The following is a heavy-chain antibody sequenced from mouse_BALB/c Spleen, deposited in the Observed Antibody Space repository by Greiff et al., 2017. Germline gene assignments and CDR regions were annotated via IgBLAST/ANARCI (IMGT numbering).Heavy chain of an antibody. Sequence: VQLQQSGAELVRSGASVKLSCTASGFNIKDYYMHWVKQRPEQGLEWIGWIDPENGDTEYAPKFQGKATMTADKSSNTAYLQLSSLTSEGTAVYYCNADDSSGYDAMDYWGQGTSVTVSS. CDR2: IDPENGDT. J-gene: IGHJ4*01. CDR3: NADDSSGYDAMDY. V-gene: IGHV14-4*02. D-gene: IGHD3-2*01. CDR1: GFNIKDYY.